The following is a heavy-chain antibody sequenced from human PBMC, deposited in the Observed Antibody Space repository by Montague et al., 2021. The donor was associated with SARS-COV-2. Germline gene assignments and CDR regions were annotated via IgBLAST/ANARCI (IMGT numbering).Heavy chain of an antibody. CDR1: GGSFSGYY. Sequence: SETLSLTCAVYGGSFSGYYWSWIRQPPGKGLEWIGEINHNGSTNXNPSLKSRVTISVDTSKNQFSLKLSSVTAADTAVYYCARANGHYFDYWGQGTLVTVSS. J-gene: IGHJ4*02. CDR2: INHNGST. V-gene: IGHV4-34*01. D-gene: IGHD2-8*01. CDR3: ARANGHYFDY.